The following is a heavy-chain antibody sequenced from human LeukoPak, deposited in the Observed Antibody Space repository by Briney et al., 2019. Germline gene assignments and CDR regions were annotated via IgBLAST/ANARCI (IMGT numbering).Heavy chain of an antibody. D-gene: IGHD3-16*01. CDR3: ARAMSTFGGVRSYFDS. Sequence: PGGSLRLSCAASGFTFTKYWMTWVRQAPGKGLEWVGNIKQDGSDKNYMDSVKGRFSISRDNAKSSLDLQMNSLRAEDTAVYYCARAMSTFGGVRSYFDSWGQGTLVTVSS. J-gene: IGHJ4*02. V-gene: IGHV3-7*04. CDR1: GFTFTKYW. CDR2: IKQDGSDK.